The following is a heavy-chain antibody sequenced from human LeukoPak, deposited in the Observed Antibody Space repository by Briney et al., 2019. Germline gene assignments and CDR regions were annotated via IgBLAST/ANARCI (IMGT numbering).Heavy chain of an antibody. CDR2: IREDGTEE. CDR3: AKGYDYFLDY. J-gene: IGHJ4*02. V-gene: IGHV3-30*02. D-gene: IGHD3-16*01. Sequence: PGGSLRLSCAASGFTFSSYAMSWVRQAPGKGLEWIIFIREDGTEEFYAESVKGRFTISRDDSRDTLSLEMNSLRGEDTAVYYCAKGYDYFLDYWGQGTPVTVSS. CDR1: GFTFSSYA.